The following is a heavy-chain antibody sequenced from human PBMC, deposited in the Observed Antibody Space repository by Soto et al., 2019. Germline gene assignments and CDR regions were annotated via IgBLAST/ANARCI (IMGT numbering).Heavy chain of an antibody. V-gene: IGHV4-39*07. CDR1: GGSVSSSSYY. D-gene: IGHD4-17*01. CDR3: AREADYAFDY. J-gene: IGHJ4*02. Sequence: SETVSRTCTVCGGSVSSSSYYSCWIRQPPGKGLEWIGSIYYSGSTYYNPSLKSRVTISVDTSKNQFSLKLSSVTAADTAVYYCAREADYAFDYWGQGTLVTVSS. CDR2: IYYSGST.